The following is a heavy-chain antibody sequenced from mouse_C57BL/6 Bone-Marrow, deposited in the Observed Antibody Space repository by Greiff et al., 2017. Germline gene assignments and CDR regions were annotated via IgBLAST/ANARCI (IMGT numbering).Heavy chain of an antibody. CDR3: ARQGLLLRYQLRDWFAY. D-gene: IGHD1-1*01. J-gene: IGHJ3*01. Sequence: DVHLVESGGDLVKPGGSLKLSCAASGFTFSSYGMSWVRQTPDKRLEWVATISSGGSYTYYPDSVKGRFTISRDNAKNTLYLQMSSLKSEDTAMYYCARQGLLLRYQLRDWFAYWGQGTLVTVSA. V-gene: IGHV5-6*01. CDR1: GFTFSSYG. CDR2: ISSGGSYT.